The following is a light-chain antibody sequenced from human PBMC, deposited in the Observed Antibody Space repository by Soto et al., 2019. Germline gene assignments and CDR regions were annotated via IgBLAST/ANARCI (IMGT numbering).Light chain of an antibody. CDR3: QHYDSSPPYT. J-gene: IGKJ5*01. CDR2: AAS. V-gene: IGKV3-20*01. CDR1: RSFASSY. Sequence: EIVSTQSPATLPLSPGERATLSSRTSRSFASSYLGWYQQKPGQAPRLLIYAASTRATGIPDRFSGSGSATDFTLTISRLEPEDSAVYYCQHYDSSPPYTFGQGTRLEIK.